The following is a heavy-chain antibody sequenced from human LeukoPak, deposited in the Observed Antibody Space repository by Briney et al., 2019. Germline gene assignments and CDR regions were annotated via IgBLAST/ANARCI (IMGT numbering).Heavy chain of an antibody. CDR2: ISDSAGTT. Sequence: GGSLRLSCAASGFTFSSYAMSWVRQAPGKGLEWVLLISDSAGTTYYADSVKGRFTVSRDDSKNTLYLQMDSLRAEDTAVYYCAKGTLPVAGGGGYDHWGQGALVTVSS. V-gene: IGHV3-23*01. J-gene: IGHJ4*02. CDR1: GFTFSSYA. D-gene: IGHD6-19*01. CDR3: AKGTLPVAGGGGYDH.